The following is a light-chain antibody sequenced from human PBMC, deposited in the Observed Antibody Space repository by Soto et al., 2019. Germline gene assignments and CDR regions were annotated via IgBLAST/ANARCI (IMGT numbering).Light chain of an antibody. CDR1: SSDVGGYNY. Sequence: QSALTQPASVSGSPGRSITISCTGTSSDVGGYNYVSWYQQHPGKAPKLMIYDVSNRPSGVSNRFSGSKSGNTASLTISGLQAEDEADYYCSSYTSSSTPLVFGGGTKVTVL. V-gene: IGLV2-14*01. J-gene: IGLJ2*01. CDR3: SSYTSSSTPLV. CDR2: DVS.